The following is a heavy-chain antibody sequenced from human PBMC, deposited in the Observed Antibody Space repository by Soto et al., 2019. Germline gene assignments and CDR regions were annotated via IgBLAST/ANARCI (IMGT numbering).Heavy chain of an antibody. J-gene: IGHJ6*02. Sequence: QVQLVQSGGEVKKPGASVKLSCTASGYTFTSYGISWVRQAPGQGLEWMGWISAYNGKTNYAHNVQGRVTMTTDTSTRTADMDLRSLRSDDTAVYYCARGGDVNYYHGMDVWGQGTTVTVSS. CDR2: ISAYNGKT. V-gene: IGHV1-18*01. CDR1: GYTFTSYG. CDR3: ARGGDVNYYHGMDV. D-gene: IGHD5-12*01.